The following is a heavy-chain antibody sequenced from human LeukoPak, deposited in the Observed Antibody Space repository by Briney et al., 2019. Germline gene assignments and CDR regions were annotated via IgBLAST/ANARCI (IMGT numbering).Heavy chain of an antibody. V-gene: IGHV3-7*01. CDR3: VGGSHMDV. D-gene: IGHD3-16*01. Sequence: GGSLRLSCAASGFIFSSYWMTWVRQAPGKGLEWVANIKQDGSEKYYVDSVKGRFTISRDNAKKSLYLQMNSLRVEDAAAYYCVGGSHMDVWGKGTTVTVFS. CDR1: GFIFSSYW. J-gene: IGHJ6*03. CDR2: IKQDGSEK.